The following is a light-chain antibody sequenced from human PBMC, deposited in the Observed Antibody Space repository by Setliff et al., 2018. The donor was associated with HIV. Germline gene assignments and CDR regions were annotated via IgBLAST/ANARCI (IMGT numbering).Light chain of an antibody. CDR1: SSDVGGYNS. V-gene: IGLV2-14*03. J-gene: IGLJ1*01. Sequence: QSALTQPASVSGSPGQSITISFTGTSSDVGGYNSVSWYQQHTGKAPKLMIFDVSNRPSGVSNRFSGSKSGNTASLTISGLQAEDEADYHCSSQTNSGYLFGAGTKVTVL. CDR2: DVS. CDR3: SSQTNSGYL.